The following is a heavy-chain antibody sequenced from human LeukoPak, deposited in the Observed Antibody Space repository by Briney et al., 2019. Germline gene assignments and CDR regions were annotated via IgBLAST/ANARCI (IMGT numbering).Heavy chain of an antibody. CDR2: IRYDGSNK. CDR3: AKDQGPGVAHDYVWGSYPYY. CDR1: GFTFSSYG. J-gene: IGHJ4*02. D-gene: IGHD3-16*02. V-gene: IGHV3-30*02. Sequence: PGGSLRLSCAASGFTFSSYGMHWVRQAPGKGLEWVAFIRYDGSNKYYADSVKGRFTISRDNSKNTLYLQMNSLRAEDTAVYYCAKDQGPGVAHDYVWGSYPYYWGQGTLVTVSS.